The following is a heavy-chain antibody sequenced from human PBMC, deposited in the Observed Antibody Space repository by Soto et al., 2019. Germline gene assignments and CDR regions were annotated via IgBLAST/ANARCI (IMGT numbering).Heavy chain of an antibody. CDR2: IYYSGTT. V-gene: IGHV4-28*01. CDR3: ARRAIQGPIDY. CDR1: GYSISSSNW. J-gene: IGHJ4*02. Sequence: PSETLSLTCAVSGYSISSSNWWGWIRQPPGKGLEWIGYIYYSGTTYYNPSLKSRVTMSVDTSKNQFSLKLTSVTAVDTAVYYCARRAIQGPIDYWGQGTLVTVS.